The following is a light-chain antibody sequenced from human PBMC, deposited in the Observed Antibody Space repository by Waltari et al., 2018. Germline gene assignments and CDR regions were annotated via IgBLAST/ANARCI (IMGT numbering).Light chain of an antibody. J-gene: IGKJ2*01. Sequence: ETVLTQSPATLSLSPGERATLSCRASQSVTSWLAWYQQTPGQAPRLLIYDASNRASGIPARFIGSGSGTDFTLTISSLEPEDFAVYYCQQRDNWPPVYTFGQGTKLEIK. CDR1: QSVTSW. V-gene: IGKV3-11*01. CDR3: QQRDNWPPVYT. CDR2: DAS.